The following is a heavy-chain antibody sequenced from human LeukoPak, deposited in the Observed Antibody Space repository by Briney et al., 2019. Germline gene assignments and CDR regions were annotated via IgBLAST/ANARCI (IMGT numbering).Heavy chain of an antibody. J-gene: IGHJ4*02. CDR1: GFTFSSYE. V-gene: IGHV3-48*03. CDR3: AKVKAGSSSWYYYFDY. Sequence: PGGSLRLSCAASGFTFSSYEMNWVRQAPGKGLEWVSYISSSGSTIYYADSVKGRFTISRDNSKNTLYLQMNSLRAEDTAVYYCAKVKAGSSSWYYYFDYWGQGTLVTVSS. D-gene: IGHD6-13*01. CDR2: ISSSGSTI.